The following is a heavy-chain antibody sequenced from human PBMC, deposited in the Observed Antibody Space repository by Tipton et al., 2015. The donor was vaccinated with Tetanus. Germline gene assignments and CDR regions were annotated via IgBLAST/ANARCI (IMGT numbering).Heavy chain of an antibody. Sequence: QLVQSGAEVIKPGDSLKISCKGSGYSFTDYWIAWVRQMPGKALEWMGIIYPGDSDTRYSPTFQGQVTISADKSINTAYLQWSSLKASDLAVFYCSSSDSSSSCWYSELWGRGALVTVSS. D-gene: IGHD6-6*01. CDR3: SSSDSSSSCWYSEL. V-gene: IGHV5-51*03. CDR1: GYSFTDYW. CDR2: IYPGDSDT. J-gene: IGHJ2*01.